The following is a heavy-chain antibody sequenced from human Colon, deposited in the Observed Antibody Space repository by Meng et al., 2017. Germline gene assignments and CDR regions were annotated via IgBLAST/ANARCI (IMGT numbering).Heavy chain of an antibody. Sequence: QTTLKESGPTLVKPTQTLTLTCTFSGFSLGTSGVGVGWIRQPPGKALEWLALMYWNDLKLYSPSLKSRLTITKDTSKNQVVLTMTNMDPVDTATYYCAHFLAPVGYFDYWGQGALVTVSS. J-gene: IGHJ4*02. D-gene: IGHD1-14*01. CDR3: AHFLAPVGYFDY. V-gene: IGHV2-5*01. CDR1: GFSLGTSGVG. CDR2: MYWNDLK.